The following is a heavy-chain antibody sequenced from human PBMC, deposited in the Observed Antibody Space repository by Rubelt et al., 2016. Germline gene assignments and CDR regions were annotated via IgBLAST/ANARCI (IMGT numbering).Heavy chain of an antibody. CDR3: ARATDHYESSSYSPFDY. V-gene: IGHV4-34*01. J-gene: IGHJ4*02. CDR2: INHSGST. CDR1: GGSFSGYY. Sequence: QVQLQQWGAGPLKPSETLSLTCAVYGGSFSGYYWSWIRQPPGKGLEWIGDINHSGSTNYNPSLKSRVTITVDTHKTQFTLDVTVVTAVETAWYYIARATDHYESSSYSPFDYWGQGTLVTVSS. D-gene: IGHD3-22*01.